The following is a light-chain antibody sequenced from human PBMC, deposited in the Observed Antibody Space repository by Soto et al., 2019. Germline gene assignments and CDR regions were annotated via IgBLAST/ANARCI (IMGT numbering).Light chain of an antibody. CDR2: TAS. CDR1: QSISRN. J-gene: IGKJ4*01. Sequence: IPMTQSPSSLSASVGDRVTITCRASQSISRNLNWYQQKPGKAPELLIYTASNLQSGVPSRFSGSGSGTDFALTISSLQPEDSAVYYCQQSHISPLSFGVGTKVEFK. CDR3: QQSHISPLS. V-gene: IGKV1-39*01.